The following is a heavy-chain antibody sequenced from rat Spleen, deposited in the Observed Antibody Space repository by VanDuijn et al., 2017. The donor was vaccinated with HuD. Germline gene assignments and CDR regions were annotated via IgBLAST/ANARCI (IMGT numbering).Heavy chain of an antibody. CDR3: TRDNMYTTDYYPDYFDY. Sequence: EVQLVESGGGLVQPGRSLKLSCAASGFTFSDYNMAWVRQSPKKGLEWVAIIIYDGTRTFYRDSVKGRFTVSRDNAKNTLYLQMNSLRSEETATYYCTRDNMYTTDYYPDYFDYWGQGVMVTVSS. CDR2: IIYDGTRT. V-gene: IGHV5S10*01. CDR1: GFTFSDYN. J-gene: IGHJ2*01. D-gene: IGHD1-6*01.